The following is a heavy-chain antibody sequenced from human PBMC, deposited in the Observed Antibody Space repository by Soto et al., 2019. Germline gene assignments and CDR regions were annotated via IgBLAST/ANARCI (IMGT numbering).Heavy chain of an antibody. CDR1: GYTFTSYG. Sequence: ASVKVSCKASGYTFTSYGISWVRQAPGQGLEWMGWISAYNGNTNYAQKLQGRVTMTTDTSTSTAYMELRSLRSDDTAVYYCARSRITMIVVVIDSAYDYWGQGTLVTVSS. D-gene: IGHD3-22*01. J-gene: IGHJ4*02. CDR2: ISAYNGNT. V-gene: IGHV1-18*04. CDR3: ARSRITMIVVVIDSAYDY.